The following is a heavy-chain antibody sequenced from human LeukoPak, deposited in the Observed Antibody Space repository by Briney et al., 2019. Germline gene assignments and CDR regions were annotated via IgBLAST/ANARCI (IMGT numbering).Heavy chain of an antibody. CDR1: GYTFTSYG. J-gene: IGHJ4*02. V-gene: IGHV1-18*01. CDR2: ISAYNGNT. D-gene: IGHD3-22*01. CDR3: ARVWAYYYDSSGYFDY. Sequence: ASVKVSCKSSGYTFTSYGVSWVRQAPGQGLEWMGWISAYNGNTNYAQKLQGRVNMTTDTSTSTDYMELRSLRSDDTAVYYCARVWAYYYDSSGYFDYWGQGSLVTVSS.